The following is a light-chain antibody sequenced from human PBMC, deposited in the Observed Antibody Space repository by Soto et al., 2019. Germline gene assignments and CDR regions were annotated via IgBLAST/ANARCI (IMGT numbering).Light chain of an antibody. J-gene: IGLJ2*01. CDR3: SSYTSSSTVVV. Sequence: QSALTQPASVSGSPGQSITISCTGTSSDVGGYNYVSWYQQHPGQAPKLMIYDVSNRPSGVSNRFSGSKSGNTASLTISGLQAEDEADYYCSSYTSSSTVVVFGGGTKVTVL. CDR2: DVS. CDR1: SSDVGGYNY. V-gene: IGLV2-14*01.